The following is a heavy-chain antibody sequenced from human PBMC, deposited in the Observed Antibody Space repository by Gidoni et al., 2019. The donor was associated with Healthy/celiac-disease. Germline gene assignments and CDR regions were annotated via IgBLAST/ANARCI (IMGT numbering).Heavy chain of an antibody. D-gene: IGHD1-7*01. V-gene: IGHV3-11*01. J-gene: IGHJ4*02. CDR3: ARDRRNWNYPYD. CDR2: ISSSGSTI. Sequence: QVQLVESGGGLVEPGGSLRLSCAASGFTFSDYYMSCIRQAPGKWLECVAYISSSGSTIYDADSVKGRFTISRDNAKNSLYLQMNSLRAEDTSVYYCARDRRNWNYPYDWGQGTLVTVSS. CDR1: GFTFSDYY.